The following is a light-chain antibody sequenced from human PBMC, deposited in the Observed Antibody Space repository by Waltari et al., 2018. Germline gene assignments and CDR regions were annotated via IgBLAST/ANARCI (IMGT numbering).Light chain of an antibody. CDR2: GAS. V-gene: IGKV3-15*01. J-gene: IGKJ5*01. Sequence: IVMTQSPATLSVSPGERATLSCRASQSVSSNLAWYQQKPGQAPRLLIYGASTRATGIPARFSGSGSGTEFTLTISSLEYEDLALYYCQQYNNWPPMTFGQGTRLEIK. CDR3: QQYNNWPPMT. CDR1: QSVSSN.